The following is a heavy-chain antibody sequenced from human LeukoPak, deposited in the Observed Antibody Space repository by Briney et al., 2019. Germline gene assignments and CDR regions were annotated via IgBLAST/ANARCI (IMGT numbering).Heavy chain of an antibody. CDR1: GFTFTNHW. CDR2: MNVHGSDK. D-gene: IGHD5-18*01. CDR3: TRGDGRGRSDGAV. Sequence: GGFLRLSCGASGFTFTNHWMGWVRQAPENGLEWVAIMNVHGSDKYHLDSVKGRFTISRDNAKNTLYLQMTGLRVEDTALYYCTRGDGRGRSDGAVWGPGTLVTVSS. V-gene: IGHV3-7*01. J-gene: IGHJ4*02.